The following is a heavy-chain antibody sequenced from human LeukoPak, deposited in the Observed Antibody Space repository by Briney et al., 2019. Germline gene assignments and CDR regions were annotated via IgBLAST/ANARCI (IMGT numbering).Heavy chain of an antibody. CDR3: ARDPRDYYYGMDV. V-gene: IGHV3-48*03. CDR2: ISGSGYTI. Sequence: GGSLRLSCAASGFTFSSYGMNWVRQAPGKGLEWVSYISGSGYTIYYADSVKGRFTMSRDNVKNSLYLEMHSLRAEDTAVYYCARDPRDYYYGMDVWGQGTSVTVSS. J-gene: IGHJ6*02. CDR1: GFTFSSYG.